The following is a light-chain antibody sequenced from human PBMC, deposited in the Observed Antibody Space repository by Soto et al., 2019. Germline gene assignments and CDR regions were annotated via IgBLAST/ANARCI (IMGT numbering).Light chain of an antibody. CDR1: SSDVGGYNY. CDR3: RSYAGSXTRV. V-gene: IGLV2-8*01. CDR2: EVN. J-gene: IGLJ1*01. Sequence: SALTQPPSASGSPGQSVAISCTGTSSDVGGYNYVSWYQQHPGKAPKLMIYEVNKRPSGVPDRFSGSKSCNTASLTVSGLQAEDEADYYCRSYAGSXTRVVGTGTKVXVX.